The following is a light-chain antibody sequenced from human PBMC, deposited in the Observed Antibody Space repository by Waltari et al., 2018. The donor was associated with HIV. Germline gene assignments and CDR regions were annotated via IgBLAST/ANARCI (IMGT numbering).Light chain of an antibody. CDR2: RNN. CDR1: SSNIGSNY. J-gene: IGLJ3*02. CDR3: AAWDDSLSGLWV. Sequence: QSVLTQPPSASGTPGQRVTTSCSGSSSNIGSNYVYWYQHLPGTAPKLLIYRNNPRPSGVPDRFSGSKSGTSASLAISGLRSEDEADYYCAAWDDSLSGLWVFGGGTKLTVL. V-gene: IGLV1-47*01.